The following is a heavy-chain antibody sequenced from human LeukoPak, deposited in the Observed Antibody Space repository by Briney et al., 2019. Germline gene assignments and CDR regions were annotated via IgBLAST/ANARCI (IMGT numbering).Heavy chain of an antibody. J-gene: IGHJ4*02. V-gene: IGHV3-48*02. CDR2: ISSSSSTI. CDR1: GFTFSSYS. D-gene: IGHD1-1*01. CDR3: TSQLS. Sequence: QSGGSLRLSCAVSGFTFSSYSMNWVRQTPGKGLEWVSYISSSSSTIYYADSVKGRFTISRDNAKNSLYLQMNSLRDDDTAVYYCTSQLSWGQGTLVTVSS.